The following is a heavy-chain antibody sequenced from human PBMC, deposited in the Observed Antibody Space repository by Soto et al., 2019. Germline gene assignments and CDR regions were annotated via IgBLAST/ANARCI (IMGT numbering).Heavy chain of an antibody. Sequence: SETLSLTCTVSGGSISSYYWSWIRQPPGKGLEWIGYIYYSGSTNYNPSLKSRVTISVDTSKNQFSLKLSSVTAADTAVYYCARDKNGDYAIFDYWGQGTLVTVSS. D-gene: IGHD4-17*01. CDR1: GGSISSYY. CDR3: ARDKNGDYAIFDY. V-gene: IGHV4-59*01. CDR2: IYYSGST. J-gene: IGHJ4*02.